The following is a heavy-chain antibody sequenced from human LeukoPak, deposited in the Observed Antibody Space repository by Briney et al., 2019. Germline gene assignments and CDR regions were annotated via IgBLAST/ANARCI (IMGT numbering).Heavy chain of an antibody. Sequence: WASVKVSCKASGYTFTGYYMHWVRQAPGQGLEWMGWINPNSGGTNYAQKFQGRVTMTRDTSISTAYMELSRLRSDDTAVYYCATTPPAMVRGVIMENWFDPWGQGTLVTVSS. CDR2: INPNSGGT. CDR1: GYTFTGYY. D-gene: IGHD3-10*01. V-gene: IGHV1-2*02. CDR3: ATTPPAMVRGVIMENWFDP. J-gene: IGHJ5*02.